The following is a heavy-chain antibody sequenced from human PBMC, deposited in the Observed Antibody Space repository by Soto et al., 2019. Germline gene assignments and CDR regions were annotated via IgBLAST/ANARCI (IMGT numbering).Heavy chain of an antibody. Sequence: GESLKISCKGSGYSFTIYWIGWVRQMPGKGLEWMGIIYPGDSDTRYSPSFQGQVTISADKSISTAYLQWSSLKASDTAMYYCAXLPGIAVAGTNDYGMDVWGQGTTVTVSS. D-gene: IGHD6-19*01. V-gene: IGHV5-51*01. CDR3: AXLPGIAVAGTNDYGMDV. J-gene: IGHJ6*02. CDR2: IYPGDSDT. CDR1: GYSFTIYW.